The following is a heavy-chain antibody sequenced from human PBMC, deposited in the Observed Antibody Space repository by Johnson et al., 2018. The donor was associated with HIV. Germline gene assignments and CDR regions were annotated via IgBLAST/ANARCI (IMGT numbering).Heavy chain of an antibody. D-gene: IGHD2-21*02. J-gene: IGHJ3*02. V-gene: IGHV3-66*01. Sequence: VQLVESGGGLVQPGGSLRLSCAASGFTVRSNYMSWVRQAPGKGLEWVSVIYSGGSTYYADSVKGRFTISRDNSKNTLYLQMNSLRAEDTAVYYCAKDRPLVVVTHDAFDIWGQGTMVTVSS. CDR2: IYSGGST. CDR1: GFTVRSNY. CDR3: AKDRPLVVVTHDAFDI.